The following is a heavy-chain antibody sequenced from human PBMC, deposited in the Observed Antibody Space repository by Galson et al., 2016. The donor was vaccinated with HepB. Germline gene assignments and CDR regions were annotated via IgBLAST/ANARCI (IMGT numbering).Heavy chain of an antibody. CDR1: GYTFTNCA. V-gene: IGHV1-3*01. Sequence: SCKASGYTFTNCAMHWVRRAPGQRLEWMGWINAGNGNTKYSQKFQGRVTITRDTSANAAYMELSSLRSEDTAFYYCARAPYIAAAGRPFDYWGQGTLVIVSS. CDR2: INAGNGNT. J-gene: IGHJ4*02. CDR3: ARAPYIAAAGRPFDY. D-gene: IGHD6-13*01.